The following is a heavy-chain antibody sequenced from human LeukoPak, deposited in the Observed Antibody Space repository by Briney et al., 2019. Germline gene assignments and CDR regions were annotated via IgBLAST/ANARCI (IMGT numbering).Heavy chain of an antibody. Sequence: GGSLRLSCAASGFTFSSYAMSWVRQAPGKGLEWVSAISGSGGSTYYADSVKGRFTISRDNSKNTLYLQMNSLRAANTRVYYSAKDRELRYFDWLDYWGQGTLVTVSS. D-gene: IGHD3-9*01. V-gene: IGHV3-23*01. CDR3: AKDRELRYFDWLDY. J-gene: IGHJ4*02. CDR1: GFTFSSYA. CDR2: ISGSGGST.